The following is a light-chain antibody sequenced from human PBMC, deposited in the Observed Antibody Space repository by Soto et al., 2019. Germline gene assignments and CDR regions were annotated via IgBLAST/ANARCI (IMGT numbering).Light chain of an antibody. CDR3: QQSYLTPHT. Sequence: DIQMTQSPSSLSASVGDRVTFPCRASGTISSSLNWFQQKPGKAPKLLIYSASILKSGVPSRFSGSGSGTDFTLTISSLQPEDFATYYCQQSYLTPHTFGQGTKLEIK. CDR2: SAS. CDR1: GTISSS. V-gene: IGKV1-39*01. J-gene: IGKJ2*01.